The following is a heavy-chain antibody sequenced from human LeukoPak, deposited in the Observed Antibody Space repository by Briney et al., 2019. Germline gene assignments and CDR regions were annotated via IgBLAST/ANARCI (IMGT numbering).Heavy chain of an antibody. V-gene: IGHV3-23*01. Sequence: PGGSLRLSCAASGFTLSSYAMSWVRQAPGKGLEWVSAISVSGNTYHADSVKGRFTISRDSSKNTLYLQMNRLRTEDTAVYYCAKDGVAAKIMYYFDDWGQGTLVTVSS. J-gene: IGHJ4*02. CDR1: GFTLSSYA. CDR3: AKDGVAAKIMYYFDD. CDR2: ISVSGNT. D-gene: IGHD6-19*01.